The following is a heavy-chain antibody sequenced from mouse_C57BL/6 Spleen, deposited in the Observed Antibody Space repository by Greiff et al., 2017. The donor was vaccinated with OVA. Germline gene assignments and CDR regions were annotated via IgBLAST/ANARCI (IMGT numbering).Heavy chain of an antibody. CDR2: INPNNGGT. V-gene: IGHV1-22*01. J-gene: IGHJ2*01. Sequence: EVKLMESGPELVKPGASVKMSCKASGYTFTDYNMHWVKQSHGKSLEWIGYINPNNGGTSYNQKFKGKATLTVNKSSSTAYMELRSLTSEDSAVYYCAREENYGSSYPFDYWGQGTTLTVSS. CDR1: GYTFTDYN. D-gene: IGHD1-1*01. CDR3: AREENYGSSYPFDY.